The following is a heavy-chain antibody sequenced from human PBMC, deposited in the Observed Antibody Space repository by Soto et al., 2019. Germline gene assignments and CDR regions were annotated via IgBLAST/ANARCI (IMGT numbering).Heavy chain of an antibody. D-gene: IGHD6-13*01. CDR2: MCDSGSS. Sequence: PSETLSLTCSVSGGSISNYCWSWIRQPPGKGPEWIGYMCDSGSSNYNPSLKSRVTTSVATSKSQFSLKLSSVTAADTAVYYCARGINAAAPGTLSYWGPGTLVTVSS. J-gene: IGHJ4*02. V-gene: IGHV4-59*01. CDR3: ARGINAAAPGTLSY. CDR1: GGSISNYC.